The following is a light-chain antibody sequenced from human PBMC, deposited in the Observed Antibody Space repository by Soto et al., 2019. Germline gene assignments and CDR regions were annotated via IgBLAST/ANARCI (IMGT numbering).Light chain of an antibody. CDR2: AAS. J-gene: IGKJ1*01. CDR1: QSITSW. V-gene: IGKV1-5*01. Sequence: DIQMTQSPYTLSGSVGDRVTVTCRASQSITSWLAWYQQKPGQAPKLLISAASNLESGVPSRFSGSGSGTEFTLTISGLQPDDFATYYCQQYNTYSWTFGQGTKVDIK. CDR3: QQYNTYSWT.